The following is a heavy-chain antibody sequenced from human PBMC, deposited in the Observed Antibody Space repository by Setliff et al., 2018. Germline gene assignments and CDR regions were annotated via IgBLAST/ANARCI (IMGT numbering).Heavy chain of an antibody. CDR1: GGSISSGGYY. J-gene: IGHJ4*02. Sequence: TSETLSLTCTVSGGSISSGGYYWSWIRQPPGKGLEWIGEINHSGSTNYNPSLKSRVTISVDTSKNQFSLKLSSVTAADTTVYYCARRYNFWSGYFDYWGQGTLVTVSS. CDR3: ARRYNFWSGYFDY. D-gene: IGHD3-3*01. CDR2: INHSGST. V-gene: IGHV4-39*07.